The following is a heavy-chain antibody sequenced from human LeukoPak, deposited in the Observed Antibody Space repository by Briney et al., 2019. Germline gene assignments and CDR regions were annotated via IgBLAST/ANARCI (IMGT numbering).Heavy chain of an antibody. J-gene: IGHJ4*02. V-gene: IGHV4-34*01. Sequence: RPSETLSLTCAVYGGSFSGYYWSWIRQPPGKGLEWIGEINHSGSTNYNPSLKSRVTISVDTSKNQFSLKLSSVTAADTAVYYCARHVTRSSALPHDYWGQGTLVTVSS. CDR3: ARHVTRSSALPHDY. CDR2: INHSGST. CDR1: GGSFSGYY. D-gene: IGHD3-16*02.